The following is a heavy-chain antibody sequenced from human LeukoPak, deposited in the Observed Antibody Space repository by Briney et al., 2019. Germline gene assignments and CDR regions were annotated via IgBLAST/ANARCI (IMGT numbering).Heavy chain of an antibody. Sequence: GASVTVSCKASGYTFTDYYLHWVRQAPGQGLEWMGWINAKNGGTEYAQKFQGRVTLTRDTSISTAYVVLTSLRYDDTAVYYCARVTSGTYHYWGQGTLVTISS. CDR1: GYTFTDYY. CDR3: ARVTSGTYHY. CDR2: INAKNGGT. D-gene: IGHD1-26*01. J-gene: IGHJ4*02. V-gene: IGHV1-2*02.